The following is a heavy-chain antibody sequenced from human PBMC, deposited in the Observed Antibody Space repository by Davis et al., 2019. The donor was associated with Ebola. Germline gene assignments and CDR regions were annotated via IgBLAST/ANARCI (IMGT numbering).Heavy chain of an antibody. D-gene: IGHD5-24*01. Sequence: GESLKISCAASGFTFSGSAMHWVRQAPGKGLEWVSSISSSSSYIYYADSVKGRFTISRDNSKNTLYLQMNSLRAEDTAVYYCARTRRDGHNRGYFDYWGQGTLVTVSS. CDR2: ISSSSSYI. V-gene: IGHV3-21*01. CDR1: GFTFSGSA. CDR3: ARTRRDGHNRGYFDY. J-gene: IGHJ4*02.